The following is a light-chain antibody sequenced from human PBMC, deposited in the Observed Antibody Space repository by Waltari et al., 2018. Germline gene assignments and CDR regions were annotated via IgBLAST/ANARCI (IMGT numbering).Light chain of an antibody. Sequence: DIQMTQSPSSLSASVGDRVTITCRASQSISSYLNWYQQKPGKAPKLLIYAASSLQSGVPSRFSGSGSGTEFTLTISSLQPEDFATYYCQQSYSTHPWTFGQGTKVEIK. V-gene: IGKV1-39*01. CDR3: QQSYSTHPWT. CDR2: AAS. CDR1: QSISSY. J-gene: IGKJ1*01.